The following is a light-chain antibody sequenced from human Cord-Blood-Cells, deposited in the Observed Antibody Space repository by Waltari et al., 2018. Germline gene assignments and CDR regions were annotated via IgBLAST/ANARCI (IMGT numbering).Light chain of an antibody. V-gene: IGKV1-39*01. CDR1: QSISSY. CDR3: QQSYSTPRT. Sequence: DIHVTQSLSSLSASVGDRVTITCRASQSISSYLNWYQQKPGKAPKLLIYAASSLQSGVPSRFSGSGSGTDFTLTISSLQPEDFATYYCQQSYSTPRTFGQGTKVEIK. CDR2: AAS. J-gene: IGKJ1*01.